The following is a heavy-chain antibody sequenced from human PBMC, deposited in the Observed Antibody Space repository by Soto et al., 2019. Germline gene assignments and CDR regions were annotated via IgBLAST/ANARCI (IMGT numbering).Heavy chain of an antibody. CDR2: INAGNGNT. Sequence: ASVKVSCKASGYTFTSYAMHWVRQAPGQRLEWMGWINAGNGNTKYSQKFQGRVTITRDTSASTAYMELSSLRSEDTAVYYCASGDHQSRSPAAGRRSYNYYGRGIRG. V-gene: IGHV1-3*01. CDR3: ASGDHQSRSPAAGRRSYNYYGRGI. J-gene: IGHJ6*01. D-gene: IGHD3-10*01. CDR1: GYTFTSYA.